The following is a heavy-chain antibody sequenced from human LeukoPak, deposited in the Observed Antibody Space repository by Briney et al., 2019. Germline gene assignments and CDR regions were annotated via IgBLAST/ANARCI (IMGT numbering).Heavy chain of an antibody. D-gene: IGHD3-22*01. CDR1: GFTVSSNY. J-gene: IGHJ4*02. V-gene: IGHV3-23*01. CDR2: ISGSGGST. Sequence: GGSLRLSCAASGFTVSSNYMSWVRQAPGKGLEWVSAISGSGGSTYYADSVKGRFTISRDNSKNTLYLQMNSLRAEDTAVYYCAKVVGYYYGSSGYRHFDYWGQGTLVTVSS. CDR3: AKVVGYYYGSSGYRHFDY.